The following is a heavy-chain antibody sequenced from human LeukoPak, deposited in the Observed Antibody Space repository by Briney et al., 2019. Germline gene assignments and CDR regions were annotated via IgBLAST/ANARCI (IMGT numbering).Heavy chain of an antibody. J-gene: IGHJ6*02. V-gene: IGHV3-21*01. Sequence: GGSLRLSCAASGFTFSSYSMNWVRQAPGKGLEWVSSISSSSSYIYYADSVKGRFTISRDNAKNSLYLQMNSLRAEDTAVYYCARGYDFWSGYYGADGGMDVWGQGTTVTVSS. CDR3: ARGYDFWSGYYGADGGMDV. D-gene: IGHD3-3*01. CDR2: ISSSSSYI. CDR1: GFTFSSYS.